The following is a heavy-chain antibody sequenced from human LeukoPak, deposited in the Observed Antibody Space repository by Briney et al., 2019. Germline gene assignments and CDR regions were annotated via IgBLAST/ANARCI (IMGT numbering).Heavy chain of an antibody. J-gene: IGHJ5*02. CDR1: GFTFSSYA. D-gene: IGHD3-3*01. CDR3: ARMRDFWSGYYNH. Sequence: QPGGSLRLSCAASGFTFSSYAMSWVRQAPGKGLEWVSYISSSSSYTNYADSVKGRFTISRDNAKNSLYLQMNSLRAEDTAVYYCARMRDFWSGYYNHWGQGTLVTVSS. V-gene: IGHV3-48*04. CDR2: ISSSSSYT.